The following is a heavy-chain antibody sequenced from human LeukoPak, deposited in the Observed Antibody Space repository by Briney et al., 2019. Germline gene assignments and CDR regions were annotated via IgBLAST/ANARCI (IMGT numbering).Heavy chain of an antibody. J-gene: IGHJ4*02. CDR1: GGSFSGYY. Sequence: PSETLSLTCAVYGGSFSGYYWSWIRQPPGKGLEWIGGINHSGSTNYNPSLKSRVTISVDTSKNQFSLKLSSVTAADTAVYYCARGGPTYYYDSSGYYLSFWGQGTLVTVSS. D-gene: IGHD3-22*01. V-gene: IGHV4-34*01. CDR2: INHSGST. CDR3: ARGGPTYYYDSSGYYLSF.